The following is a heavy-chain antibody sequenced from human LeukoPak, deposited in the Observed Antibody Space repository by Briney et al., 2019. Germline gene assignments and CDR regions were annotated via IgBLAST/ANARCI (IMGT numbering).Heavy chain of an antibody. V-gene: IGHV3-30*18. CDR1: GFTFSSYG. J-gene: IGHJ4*02. CDR2: ISYDGSNK. CDR3: AKTGDDGYGSSWYRGYFDY. Sequence: GGSLRLSCAASGFTFSSYGMHWVRQAPGKGLEWVAVISYDGSNKYYADSVKGRFTISRDNSKNTLYLQMNSLRAEDTAVYCCAKTGDDGYGSSWYRGYFDYWGQGTLVTVSS. D-gene: IGHD6-13*01.